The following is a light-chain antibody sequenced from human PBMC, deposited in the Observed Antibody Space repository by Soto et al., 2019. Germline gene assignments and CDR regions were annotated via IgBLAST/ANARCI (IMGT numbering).Light chain of an antibody. Sequence: EIALTQSPGTLSLSPGERATLSCRASQSVRSNLAWYQQKPGQAPRLLIYGASTRATGIPARFSGSGSGTEFTLTISSLQSEDFAVYYCQQYSNWPPGTFGQGTKVDIK. CDR3: QQYSNWPPGT. J-gene: IGKJ1*01. CDR1: QSVRSN. V-gene: IGKV3-15*01. CDR2: GAS.